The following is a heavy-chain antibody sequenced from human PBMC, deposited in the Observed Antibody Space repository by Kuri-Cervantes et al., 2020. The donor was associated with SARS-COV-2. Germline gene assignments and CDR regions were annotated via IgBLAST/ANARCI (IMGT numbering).Heavy chain of an antibody. J-gene: IGHJ3*01. D-gene: IGHD1-26*01. V-gene: IGHV3-23*01. CDR1: GFTFSSYW. CDR2: MRGSGGTI. Sequence: GESLKISCAASGFTFSSYWMSWVRQAPGKGLEWVSAMRGSGGTIYYADSVKGRFTISRDNSKNTLYLQMNSLRADDTAVYYCAKSPVDSGTYLSPAFDFWGQGTMVTVSS. CDR3: AKSPVDSGTYLSPAFDF.